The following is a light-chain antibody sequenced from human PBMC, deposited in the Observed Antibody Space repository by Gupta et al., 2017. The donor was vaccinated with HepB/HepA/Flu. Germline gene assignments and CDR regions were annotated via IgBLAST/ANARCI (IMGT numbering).Light chain of an antibody. Sequence: EILMTQPPDTLSVPPGERATLSCRASQSVSSNLAWYQQKPGQAPRLLIYGASTRATGFPARFSGSGSGTEFTLTISSLQSEDFAVYFCQHYNSWPGNFGQGTKLEIK. CDR1: QSVSSN. J-gene: IGKJ2*02. V-gene: IGKV3-15*01. CDR2: GAS. CDR3: QHYNSWPGN.